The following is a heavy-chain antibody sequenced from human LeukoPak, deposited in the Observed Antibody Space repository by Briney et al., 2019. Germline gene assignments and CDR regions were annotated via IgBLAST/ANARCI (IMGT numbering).Heavy chain of an antibody. Sequence: RPSETLSLTCTVSGDSIISDDYYWAWIRQPPGKGLEWIGSVYYRGTPYYSASLKSRVTISIDTSKSQFSLKLSSVTAADTAVYYCAREHNYYDSSGLDYWGQGTLVTVSS. J-gene: IGHJ4*02. D-gene: IGHD3-22*01. V-gene: IGHV4-39*07. CDR1: GDSIISDDYY. CDR2: VYYRGTP. CDR3: AREHNYYDSSGLDY.